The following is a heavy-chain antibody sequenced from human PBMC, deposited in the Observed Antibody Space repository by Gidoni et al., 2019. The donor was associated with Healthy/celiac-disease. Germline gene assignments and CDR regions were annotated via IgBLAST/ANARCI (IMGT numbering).Heavy chain of an antibody. J-gene: IGHJ6*02. CDR1: GFSLSTSGVG. V-gene: IGHV2-5*02. CDR2: IYWDDDK. CDR3: ARRNGDYPRYYYYYGMDV. D-gene: IGHD4-17*01. Sequence: QITLKESGPTLVKPTQTLTLTCTFSGFSLSTSGVGVGWIRQPPGKALEWLALIYWDDDKRYSPSLKSRLTITKDTSKNQVVLTMTNMDPVDTATYYCARRNGDYPRYYYYYGMDVWGQGTTVTVSS.